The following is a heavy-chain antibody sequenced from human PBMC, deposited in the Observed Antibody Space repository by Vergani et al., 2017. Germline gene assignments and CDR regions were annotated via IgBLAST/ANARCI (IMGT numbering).Heavy chain of an antibody. D-gene: IGHD3-22*01. J-gene: IGHJ4*02. CDR3: ARDSSYYYDSSGYGY. CDR2: ISSSSSYI. Sequence: VQLVESGGGLVKPGGSLRLSCAASGFTFSSYSMNWVRQAPGKGLEWVSSISSSSSYIYYADSVKGRFTISRDNAKNSLYLQMNSLRAEDTAVYYCARDSSYYYDSSGYGYWGQGTLVTVSS. V-gene: IGHV3-21*01. CDR1: GFTFSSYS.